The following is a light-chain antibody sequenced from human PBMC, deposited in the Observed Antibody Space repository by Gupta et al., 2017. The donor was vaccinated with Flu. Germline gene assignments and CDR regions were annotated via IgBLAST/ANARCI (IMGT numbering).Light chain of an antibody. CDR2: GAS. CDR1: QSVRSSY. Sequence: EIVLTQSPGTLSLSPGERATLSCRASQSVRSSYLAWYQQKPGQAPRLLIYGASSRATGLPDRFSGSVSGTDFTLTIRRLEPEDFAVYYCQQYGSSPPLTFGGGTKVDIK. J-gene: IGKJ4*01. CDR3: QQYGSSPPLT. V-gene: IGKV3-20*01.